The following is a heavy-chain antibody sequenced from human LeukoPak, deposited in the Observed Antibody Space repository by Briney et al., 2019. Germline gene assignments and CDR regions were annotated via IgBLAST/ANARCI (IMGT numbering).Heavy chain of an antibody. Sequence: GGSLRLSCAASGFTFGSYAMTWVRQTPGKGLEWVSFINGGGDKTYYADSLKDRFTISRDNSKKTLFLQVDSLRPEDTAVYYCVKANFYDTSAYYRRFDSWGQGTLVTVST. J-gene: IGHJ5*01. D-gene: IGHD3-22*01. V-gene: IGHV3-23*01. CDR1: GFTFGSYA. CDR2: INGGGDKT. CDR3: VKANFYDTSAYYRRFDS.